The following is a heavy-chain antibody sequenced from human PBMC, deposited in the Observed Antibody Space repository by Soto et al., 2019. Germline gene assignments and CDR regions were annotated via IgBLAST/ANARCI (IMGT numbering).Heavy chain of an antibody. Sequence: QLQLQESGPGLVKPSETLSLTCTVSGGSISSSSYYWGWIRQPPGKGLEWIGSIYYSGSTYYNPALKSRVTISVDTSKNQVSLKLSSVTAADTAVYYGARPAVHSSGFTDYWGQGTLVTVSS. CDR2: IYYSGST. J-gene: IGHJ4*02. D-gene: IGHD6-19*01. CDR3: ARPAVHSSGFTDY. CDR1: GGSISSSSYY. V-gene: IGHV4-39*01.